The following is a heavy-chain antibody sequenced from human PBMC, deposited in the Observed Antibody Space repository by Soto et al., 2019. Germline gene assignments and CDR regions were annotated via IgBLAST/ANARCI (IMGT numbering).Heavy chain of an antibody. CDR1: GGSISSSSYY. D-gene: IGHD3-10*01. CDR3: ATVWGGAFDI. J-gene: IGHJ3*02. CDR2: IYYSGST. Sequence: SETLSLTCTVCGGSISSSSYYWGWIRQPPGKGLEWIGIIYYSGSTYYNPSLKSRVTISVDASKNQFSLKLSSVTAADTAVYYCATVWGGAFDIWGQGTMVTVSS. V-gene: IGHV4-39*01.